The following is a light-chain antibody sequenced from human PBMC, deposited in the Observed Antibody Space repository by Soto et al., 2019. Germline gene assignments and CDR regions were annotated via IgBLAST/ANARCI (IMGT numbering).Light chain of an antibody. J-gene: IGLJ2*01. CDR3: VSHTSSSTYVV. V-gene: IGLV2-14*01. Sequence: QSALTQPASVSASPGQSITISCTGTSSDVGAYNYVSWYQHHPGKAPKLMIYEVSNRPSGVSNRFSGSKSGNTASLTNSGFQAEDEADYYCVSHTSSSTYVVFGGGTKLTVL. CDR2: EVS. CDR1: SSDVGAYNY.